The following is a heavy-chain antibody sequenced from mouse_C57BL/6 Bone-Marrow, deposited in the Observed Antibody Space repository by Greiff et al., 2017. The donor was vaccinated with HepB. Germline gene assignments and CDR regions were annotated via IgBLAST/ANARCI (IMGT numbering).Heavy chain of an antibody. CDR3: TRGYGDYYGSSYYFDY. V-gene: IGHV5-9-1*02. CDR1: GFTFSSYA. J-gene: IGHJ2*01. D-gene: IGHD1-1*01. Sequence: DVMLVESGEGLVKPGGSLKLSCAASGFTFSSYAMSWVRQTPEKRLEWVAYISSGGDYIYYADTVKGRFTISRDNARNTLYLQMSSLKSEDTAMYYCTRGYGDYYGSSYYFDYWGQGTTLTVSS. CDR2: ISSGGDYI.